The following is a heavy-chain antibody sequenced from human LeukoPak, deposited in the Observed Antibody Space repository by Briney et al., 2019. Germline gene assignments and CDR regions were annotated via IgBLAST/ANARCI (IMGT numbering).Heavy chain of an antibody. D-gene: IGHD3-16*01. CDR3: AKDLRFDHTSEYFQH. CDR1: GFTFSSYA. J-gene: IGHJ1*01. CDR2: ISGSGGST. Sequence: GGSLRLSCAASGFTFSSYAMSWVRQAPGKGLEWVSAISGSGGSTYYADSVKGRFTISRDNSKNTLYLQMNSLRAEDTAAYYCAKDLRFDHTSEYFQHWGQGTLVTVSS. V-gene: IGHV3-23*01.